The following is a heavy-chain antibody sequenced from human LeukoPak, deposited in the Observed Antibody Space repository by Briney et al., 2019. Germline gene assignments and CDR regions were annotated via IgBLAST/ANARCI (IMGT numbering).Heavy chain of an antibody. Sequence: PGGSLRLSCAASGFTFSSYSMNWVRQAPGKGLEWVAFIRYDGSNKYYADSVKGRFTISRDSSKNTLYLQMDSLRPDDTAVYYCARDGDTALRGVNFDYWGQGTLVTVSS. CDR1: GFTFSSYS. V-gene: IGHV3-30*02. CDR3: ARDGDTALRGVNFDY. CDR2: IRYDGSNK. D-gene: IGHD3-10*01. J-gene: IGHJ4*02.